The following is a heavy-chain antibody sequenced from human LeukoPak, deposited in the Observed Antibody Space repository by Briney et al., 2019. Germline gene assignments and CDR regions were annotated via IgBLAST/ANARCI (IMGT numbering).Heavy chain of an antibody. CDR3: AKAPIAAAGIYYFDY. V-gene: IGHV3-30*18. J-gene: IGHJ4*02. CDR2: ISYDGSNK. CDR1: GFTFSSYG. D-gene: IGHD6-13*01. Sequence: AGRSLRLSCAASGFTFSSYGMHWVRQAPGKGLEWVAVISYDGSNKYYADSVKGRFTISRDNSKNTLYLQMNSLRAEDTAVYYCAKAPIAAAGIYYFDYWGQGTLVTVSS.